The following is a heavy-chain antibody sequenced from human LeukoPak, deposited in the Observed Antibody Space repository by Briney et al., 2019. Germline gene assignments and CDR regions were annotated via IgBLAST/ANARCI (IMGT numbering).Heavy chain of an antibody. CDR3: ARDRDILTGYYYYYYMDV. D-gene: IGHD3-9*01. V-gene: IGHV4-39*07. CDR2: IYYSGST. Sequence: PSETLSLTCTVSGGSISSSSYYWGWIRQPPGKGLEWIGSIYYSGSTYYNPSLKSRVTMSVDTSKNQFSLKLSSVTAADTAVYYCARDRDILTGYYYYYYMDVWGKGTTVTISS. CDR1: GGSISSSSYY. J-gene: IGHJ6*03.